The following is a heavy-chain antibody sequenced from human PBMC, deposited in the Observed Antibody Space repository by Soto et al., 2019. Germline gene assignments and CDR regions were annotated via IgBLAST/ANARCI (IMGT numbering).Heavy chain of an antibody. V-gene: IGHV1-2*04. CDR2: INPNSGGT. Sequence: ASVKVSCKASGYTFTCYYMHWVRQAPGQGLEWMGWINPNSGGTNYAQKFQGWVTMTRDTSISTAYMELSRLRSDDTAVYFCARGGYCSGGSCYANWFDPWGQGTLVTVSS. D-gene: IGHD2-15*01. CDR1: GYTFTCYY. CDR3: ARGGYCSGGSCYANWFDP. J-gene: IGHJ5*02.